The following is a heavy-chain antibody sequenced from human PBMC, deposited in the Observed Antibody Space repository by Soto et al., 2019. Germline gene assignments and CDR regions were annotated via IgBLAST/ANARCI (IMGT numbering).Heavy chain of an antibody. CDR1: GGSISGDY. CDR2: IFYRGNT. Sequence: SETLSLTCTVSGGSISGDYWSWIRQTPGKGLEWIGYIFYRGNTLYNPSLQSRVTISVDTSQNRFALSLSSVTAAYTAVYYCKRHATIPKLIYIIDIWGQGAWDTDS. J-gene: IGHJ4*02. V-gene: IGHV4-59*01. CDR3: KRHATIPKLIYIIDI. D-gene: IGHD2-2*02.